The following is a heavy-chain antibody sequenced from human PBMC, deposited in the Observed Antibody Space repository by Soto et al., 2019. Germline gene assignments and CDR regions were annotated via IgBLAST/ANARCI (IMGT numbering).Heavy chain of an antibody. CDR1: GFTFYTYG. J-gene: IGHJ6*02. D-gene: IGHD2-8*02. CDR2: IWYDGGTK. CDR3: ARIDCTGNNCKPYSHCGMDV. Sequence: SLRLSCAASGFTFYTYGMHWVRQVPGKGLQWVAIIWYDGGTKYYADSVRGRFTVSRDNSKNTLYLQMNSLRDADTAVYYCARIDCTGNNCKPYSHCGMDVWCQGTTVTVSS. V-gene: IGHV3-33*01.